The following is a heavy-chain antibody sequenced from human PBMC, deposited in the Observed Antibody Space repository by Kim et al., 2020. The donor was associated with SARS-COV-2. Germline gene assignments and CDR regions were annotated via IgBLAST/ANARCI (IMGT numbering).Heavy chain of an antibody. CDR3: LPRPGYYDILTAIDY. CDR2: ISSNGGST. J-gene: IGHJ4*02. V-gene: IGHV3-64D*09. D-gene: IGHD3-9*01. Sequence: GGSLRLSCSASGFTFSSYAMHWVRQAPGKGLEYVSAISSNGGSTYYADSVKGRFTISRDNSKNTLYLQMSSLRAEDTAVYYCLPRPGYYDILTAIDYWGQGTLVTVSS. CDR1: GFTFSSYA.